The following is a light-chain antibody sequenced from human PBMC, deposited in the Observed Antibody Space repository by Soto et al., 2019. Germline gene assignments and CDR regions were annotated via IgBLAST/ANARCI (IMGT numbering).Light chain of an antibody. J-gene: IGKJ1*01. CDR3: QHYNDYSWT. V-gene: IGKV1-5*03. Sequence: DIHMTQSPSTLSASVGDRVTITCRASQSISIWLAWYQQKPGRAPNLLIYGTSSLESGVPSRFSGSGSGTECTLTISSLQPDDFATYYCQHYNDYSWTFGQGTKVEIK. CDR1: QSISIW. CDR2: GTS.